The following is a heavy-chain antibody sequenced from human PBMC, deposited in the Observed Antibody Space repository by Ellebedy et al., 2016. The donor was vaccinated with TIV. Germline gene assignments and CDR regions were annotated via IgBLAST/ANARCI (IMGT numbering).Heavy chain of an antibody. CDR1: GFTVSSNY. CDR2: IYSGGST. D-gene: IGHD3-10*01. J-gene: IGHJ4*02. V-gene: IGHV3-66*01. Sequence: GGSLRLXXAASGFTVSSNYMSWVRQAPGKGLEWVSVIYSGGSTYYADSVKGRFTISRDNSKNTLYLQMNSLRAEDTAVYYCARDNYGSGQGGLATDYWGQGTLVTVSS. CDR3: ARDNYGSGQGGLATDY.